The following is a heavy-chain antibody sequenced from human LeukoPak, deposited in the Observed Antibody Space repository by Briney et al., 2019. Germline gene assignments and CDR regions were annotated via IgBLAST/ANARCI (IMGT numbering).Heavy chain of an antibody. CDR3: ATLFYDGGVYHPFEF. CDR2: TRTKAHSYTA. D-gene: IGHD3-22*01. CDR1: GFTFSSYG. J-gene: IGHJ4*02. V-gene: IGHV3-72*01. Sequence: GGSLRLSCAASGFTFSSYGMHWVRQAPGKGLEWIGHTRTKAHSYTAEYVASVRGRFIMSGDDSEKSVYLQMNSLRVEDTAVYYCATLFYDGGVYHPFEFWGQGALVTV.